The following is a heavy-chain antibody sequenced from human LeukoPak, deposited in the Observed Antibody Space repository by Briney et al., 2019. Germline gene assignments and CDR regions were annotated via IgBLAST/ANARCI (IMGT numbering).Heavy chain of an antibody. CDR1: GFTFSDYY. CDR2: ISSSGSTI. Sequence: GGSLRPSCAASGFTFSDYYMSWIRQAPGKGLEWVSYISSSGSTIYYADSVKGRFTISRDNAKNSLYLQMNSLRAEDTAVYYCARDTGVGATTWAGYYYYYYMDVWGKGTTVTVSS. J-gene: IGHJ6*03. CDR3: ARDTGVGATTWAGYYYYYYMDV. D-gene: IGHD1-26*01. V-gene: IGHV3-11*01.